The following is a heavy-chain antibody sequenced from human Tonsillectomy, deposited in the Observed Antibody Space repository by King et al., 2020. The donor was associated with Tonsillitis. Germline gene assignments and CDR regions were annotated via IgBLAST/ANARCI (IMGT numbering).Heavy chain of an antibody. CDR3: AKVTCGDCYSGPFDY. J-gene: IGHJ4*02. CDR2: ISWNSGSI. V-gene: IGHV3-9*01. CDR1: GFTFDDYA. D-gene: IGHD2-21*02. Sequence: VQLVESGGGLVQPGRSLRLSCAASGFTFDDYAMHWVRQAPGKGLEWVSGISWNSGSIGFADSVKGRFTISRDNAKNSLYLQMNSLRAEDTALYYCAKVTCGDCYSGPFDYWGQGTLVTVSS.